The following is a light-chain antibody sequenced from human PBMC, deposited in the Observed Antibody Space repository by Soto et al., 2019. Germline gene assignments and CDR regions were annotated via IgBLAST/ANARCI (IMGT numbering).Light chain of an antibody. V-gene: IGLV1-40*01. J-gene: IGLJ3*02. CDR1: SSNIGAGYD. CDR3: QSYYSSLSGSV. Sequence: QSVLTQPHSVSGAPGQRVTISCTGTSSNIGAGYDVHWYQQLPGTAPKLLIYGNSTRPSGVPDRFSGSKSGTSASLAITGLQAEDEAEYYGQSYYSSLSGSVFGGGTKLTV. CDR2: GNS.